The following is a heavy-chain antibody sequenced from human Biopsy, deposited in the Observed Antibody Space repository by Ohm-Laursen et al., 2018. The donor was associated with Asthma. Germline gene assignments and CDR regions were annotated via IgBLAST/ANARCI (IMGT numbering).Heavy chain of an antibody. J-gene: IGHJ3*01. CDR3: VKALGGGDGFDV. CDR1: GFTFGDYW. CDR2: IEHDGTKK. Sequence: SLRLSCAASGFTFGDYWMSWVRQVPGKGLEWVANIEHDGTKKNHVDSLKGRFTISRDNAKNSLYLQMNSLRAEDTAVYYCVKALGGGDGFDVWGLGTTVTVSS. V-gene: IGHV3-7*01.